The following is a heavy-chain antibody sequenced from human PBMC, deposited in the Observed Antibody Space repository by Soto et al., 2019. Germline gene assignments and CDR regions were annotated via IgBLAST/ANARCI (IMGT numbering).Heavy chain of an antibody. J-gene: IGHJ4*02. V-gene: IGHV3-30-3*01. CDR3: ARGAVADYYFDY. D-gene: IGHD6-19*01. Sequence: QVQLVESGGGVVQPGRSLRLSCAASGFTFSSYAMHWVRQAPGKGLEWVAVISYDGSNKYYADSVKGRFTISRDNSKNTLYLQMNSLRAEDTAVYYCARGAVADYYFDYWGQGTLVTVSS. CDR1: GFTFSSYA. CDR2: ISYDGSNK.